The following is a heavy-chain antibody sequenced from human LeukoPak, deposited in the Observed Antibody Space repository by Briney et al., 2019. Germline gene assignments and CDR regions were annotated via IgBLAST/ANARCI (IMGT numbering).Heavy chain of an antibody. Sequence: GGSLRLSCAASGFTFSVYSVNWFRQAPGKGLEWVSSITHSGYEYYADSVRGRFTISRDNAKNSLYLQMNSLRAEDTAVYYCARVISTDYYVGYWGLGTLVTVSS. CDR1: GFTFSVYS. CDR3: ARVISTDYYVGY. V-gene: IGHV3-21*01. J-gene: IGHJ4*02. D-gene: IGHD3-22*01. CDR2: ITHSGYE.